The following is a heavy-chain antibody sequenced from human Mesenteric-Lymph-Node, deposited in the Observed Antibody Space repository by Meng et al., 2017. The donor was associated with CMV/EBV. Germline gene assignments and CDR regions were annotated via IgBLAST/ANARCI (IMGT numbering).Heavy chain of an antibody. CDR2: INHSGST. CDR1: GGSFSGYY. Sequence: QVQLQQCGAGLLKPSETLSLTCAVYGGSFSGYYWSWIRQPPGKGLERIGEINHSGSTNYNPSLKSRVTISVDTSKNQFSLKLSSVTAADTAVYYCARHQRWLKSEGGFNYWGQGTLVTVSS. CDR3: ARHQRWLKSEGGFNY. D-gene: IGHD4-23*01. J-gene: IGHJ4*02. V-gene: IGHV4-34*01.